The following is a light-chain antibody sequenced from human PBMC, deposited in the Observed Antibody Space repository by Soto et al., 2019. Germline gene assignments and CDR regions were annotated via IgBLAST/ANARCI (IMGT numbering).Light chain of an antibody. CDR3: QQYNNWPL. V-gene: IGKV3-15*01. J-gene: IGKJ4*01. CDR2: GAS. Sequence: EIVITQSPATPSVSPGERAALSCRASQSVSSNLAWYQQKPGQAPRLLIYGASTRATGIPARFSGSGSGTEFTLTISSLQSEDFAVYYCQQYNNWPLFGGGTKVDIK. CDR1: QSVSSN.